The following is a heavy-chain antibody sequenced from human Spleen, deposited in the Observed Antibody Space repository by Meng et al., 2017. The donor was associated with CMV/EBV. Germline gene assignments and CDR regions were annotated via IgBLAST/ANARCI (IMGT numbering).Heavy chain of an antibody. CDR3: ARDRGSSGGCDF. Sequence: QVRLQVSGPGLVKPSQTLSLTCTVSGGSINSGDYYWSWIRQPPGKGLEWIGEINHSGSTNYNPSLKSRVTISVDTSKNQFSLNLGSVTAADTAVYYCARDRGSSGGCDFWGQGTLVTVSS. D-gene: IGHD6-25*01. CDR2: INHSGST. CDR1: GGSINSGDYY. V-gene: IGHV4-30-4*01. J-gene: IGHJ4*02.